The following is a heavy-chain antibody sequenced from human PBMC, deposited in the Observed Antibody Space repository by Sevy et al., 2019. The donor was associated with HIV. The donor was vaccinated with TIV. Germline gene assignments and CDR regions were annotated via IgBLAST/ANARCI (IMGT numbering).Heavy chain of an antibody. CDR2: ISYDGSNK. CDR3: ARSVVVTASFDY. J-gene: IGHJ4*02. D-gene: IGHD2-21*02. CDR1: GLTFSSYA. V-gene: IGHV3-30-3*01. Sequence: GGSLRLSCAASGLTFSSYAMHWVRQAPGKGLEWVALISYDGSNKYYADSVKGRFTISRDNSKNTLYLQMNSLRAEDTAVYYCARSVVVTASFDYWGQGTLVTVSS.